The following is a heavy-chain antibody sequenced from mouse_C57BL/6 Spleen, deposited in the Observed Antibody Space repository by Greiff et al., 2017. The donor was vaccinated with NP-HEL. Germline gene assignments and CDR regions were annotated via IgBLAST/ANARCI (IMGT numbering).Heavy chain of an antibody. Sequence: EVKLQESRPELVKPGASVKISCKASGYSFTDYNMNWVKQSNGKSLEWIGVINPNYGTTSYNQKFKGKATLTVDQSSSTAYMQLNSLTSEDSAVYYCARGDGYSPHFGYWGQGTTLTVSS. V-gene: IGHV1-39*01. D-gene: IGHD2-3*01. CDR3: ARGDGYSPHFGY. CDR2: INPNYGTT. CDR1: GYSFTDYN. J-gene: IGHJ2*01.